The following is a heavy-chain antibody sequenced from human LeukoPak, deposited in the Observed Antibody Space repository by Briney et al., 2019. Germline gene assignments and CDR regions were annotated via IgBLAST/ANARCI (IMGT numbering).Heavy chain of an antibody. CDR2: INHSGST. D-gene: IGHD1-1*01. Sequence: PGGSLRLSCAASGFTFSDYYMSWIREAPGKGLEWIGEINHSGSTNYNPSLKSRVTISVDTSKNQLSLKLSSVTAADTAVYYCARVRYNWNKPFDYWGQGTLVTVSS. CDR1: GFTFSDYY. V-gene: IGHV4-34*01. J-gene: IGHJ4*02. CDR3: ARVRYNWNKPFDY.